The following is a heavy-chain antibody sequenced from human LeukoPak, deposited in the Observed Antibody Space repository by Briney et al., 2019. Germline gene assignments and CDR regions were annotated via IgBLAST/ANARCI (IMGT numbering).Heavy chain of an antibody. D-gene: IGHD6-13*01. V-gene: IGHV4-30-2*01. CDR3: ARAPGIAAVGAPYFFDS. CDR1: GASISRGGYS. Sequence: SETLSLTCGVSGASISRGGYSWNWIRQPPGKGLEWIVYISHSGSAYYKPSLKRRVTISLDRSKNQFSLNVTSVTAADTAVYYCARAPGIAAVGAPYFFDSWGQGTLVTVSS. J-gene: IGHJ4*02. CDR2: ISHSGSA.